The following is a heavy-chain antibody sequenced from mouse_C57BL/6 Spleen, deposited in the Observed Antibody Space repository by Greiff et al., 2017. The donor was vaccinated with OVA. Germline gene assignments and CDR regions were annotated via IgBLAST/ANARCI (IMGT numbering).Heavy chain of an antibody. J-gene: IGHJ3*01. D-gene: IGHD1-1*01. CDR3: VRASTVVDAWFAY. Sequence: EVQLVESGGGLVQPKGSLKLSCAASGFSFNTYAMNWVRQAPGKGLEWVARIRSKSNNYATYYADSVKDRFTISRDDSESMLYLQMNNLKTEDTAMYYCVRASTVVDAWFAYWGQGTLVTVSA. CDR1: GFSFNTYA. CDR2: IRSKSNNYAT. V-gene: IGHV10-1*01.